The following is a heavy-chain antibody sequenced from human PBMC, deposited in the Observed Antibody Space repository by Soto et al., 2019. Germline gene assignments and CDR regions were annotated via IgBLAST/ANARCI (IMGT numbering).Heavy chain of an antibody. Sequence: SETLSLTCTVSGGSISSYYWSWIRQPPGKGLEWIWYIYYSGSTNYNPSLKSRVTISVDTSKNQFSLKLSSVTAADTAVYYCARGAHYDFWSIDYYYYGMDVWGQGTTVTVSS. V-gene: IGHV4-59*01. CDR3: ARGAHYDFWSIDYYYYGMDV. CDR2: IYYSGST. D-gene: IGHD3-3*01. CDR1: GGSISSYY. J-gene: IGHJ6*02.